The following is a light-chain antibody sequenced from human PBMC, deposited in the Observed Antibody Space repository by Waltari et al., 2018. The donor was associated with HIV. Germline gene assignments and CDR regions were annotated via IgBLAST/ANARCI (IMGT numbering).Light chain of an antibody. CDR2: GDS. Sequence: QPVLTQPPSVSRAPAQRVTISCPGNSSNIAAADDVHRYQQHPVIAPKLLIYGDSNRASGLPDQFSGSKSGTSAYLAITGLQAEDEADYYCQSYDSSLSGFGVFGGGTKLTVL. CDR1: SSNIAAADD. V-gene: IGLV1-40*01. CDR3: QSYDSSLSGFGV. J-gene: IGLJ3*02.